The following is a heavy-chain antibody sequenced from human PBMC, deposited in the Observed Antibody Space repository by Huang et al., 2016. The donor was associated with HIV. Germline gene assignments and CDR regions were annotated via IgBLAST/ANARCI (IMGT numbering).Heavy chain of an antibody. CDR3: ARDPLDIRRHFDF. Sequence: QVQLVQSGAEVKKPGTSVKVSCKNSGYTFSSHALHWLRQAPGKRPECMGWINGGNVDTKYSQKFKVIVTITSDTSANIGYMELNSLLSEDTAVYYCARDPLDIRRHFDFWGQGSLVTVSS. V-gene: IGHV1-3*01. CDR2: INGGNVDT. J-gene: IGHJ4*02. CDR1: GYTFSSHA. D-gene: IGHD3-3*01.